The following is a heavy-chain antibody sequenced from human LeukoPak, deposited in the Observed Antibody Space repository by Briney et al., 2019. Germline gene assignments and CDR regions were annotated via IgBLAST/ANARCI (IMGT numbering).Heavy chain of an antibody. V-gene: IGHV4-59*12. D-gene: IGHD6-19*01. J-gene: IGHJ4*02. CDR3: ARAAEYSSGWYLFDY. CDR1: GVSISSYY. CDR2: INYSGST. Sequence: KPSETLCLTCTASGVSISSYYWSWIRQPPGKGLEWIGYINYSGSTKNPSLKSRVTISVDKSKNQLSLNLSAVTAADTAMYYCARAAEYSSGWYLFDYWGQGILVTVSA.